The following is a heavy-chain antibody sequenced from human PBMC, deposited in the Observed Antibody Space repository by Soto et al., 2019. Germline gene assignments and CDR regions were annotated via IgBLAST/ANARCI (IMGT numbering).Heavy chain of an antibody. CDR2: IDYSGRT. Sequence: SETLSLTCTVSGDSISSGGYYWSWIRQHPGKGLEWIGHIDYSGRTFYNPALKSRVTVSVDTSENQFSLRLSSVTAADTAVYYCAQALGGYNYGVWFDYWGQGTLVTVSS. CDR1: GDSISSGGYY. J-gene: IGHJ4*02. CDR3: AQALGGYNYGVWFDY. D-gene: IGHD5-18*01. V-gene: IGHV4-31*03.